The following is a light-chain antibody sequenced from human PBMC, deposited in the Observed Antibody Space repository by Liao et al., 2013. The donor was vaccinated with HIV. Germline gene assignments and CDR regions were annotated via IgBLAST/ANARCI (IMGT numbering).Light chain of an antibody. Sequence: SYVLTQPPSESVAPGKTARITCGGNNIGSKSVHWYQQKPGQAPVVVIYYDSDRPSGIPERFSGSNSGNTATLTISRVEAGDEADYYCQVWDSSSDHWVFGGGTKLTVL. CDR1: NIGSKS. CDR2: YDS. CDR3: QVWDSSSDHWV. V-gene: IGLV3-21*04. J-gene: IGLJ3*02.